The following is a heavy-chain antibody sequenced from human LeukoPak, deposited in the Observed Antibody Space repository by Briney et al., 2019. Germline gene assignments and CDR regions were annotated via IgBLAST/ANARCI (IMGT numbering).Heavy chain of an antibody. CDR3: AKGDLVLLIGEY. Sequence: GGSLRLCCAASGFTFSSYAMSWVRQAPGKGLEWVSGISGSGVTSYADSVKGRFTISRDNSKNTIYMQMKRLRAEDMAVYYCAKGDLVLLIGEYWGQGTLVTVSS. V-gene: IGHV3-23*01. CDR1: GFTFSSYA. D-gene: IGHD2/OR15-2a*01. CDR2: ISGSGVT. J-gene: IGHJ4*02.